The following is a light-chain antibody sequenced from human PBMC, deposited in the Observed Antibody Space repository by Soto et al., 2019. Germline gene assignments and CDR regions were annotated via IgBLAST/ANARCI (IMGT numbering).Light chain of an antibody. J-gene: IGLJ2*01. CDR2: EVS. V-gene: IGLV2-14*01. CDR1: SSDVGGYNY. CDR3: SSYRTGSRV. Sequence: QSALTQPASVSGSPGQSITISCTGTSSDVGGYNYVSWYQQHPGKAPKLMIYEVSNRPSGVSNRFSGSKSGNTASLVISGLQAEDEADYYCSSYRTGSRVFGGGTKLTVL.